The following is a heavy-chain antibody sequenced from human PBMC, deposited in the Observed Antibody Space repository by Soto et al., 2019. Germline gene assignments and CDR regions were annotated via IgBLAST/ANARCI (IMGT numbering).Heavy chain of an antibody. CDR3: ASSRDGYNYFDY. CDR1: GGSISSYY. Sequence: QVQLQESGPGLVKPSETLSLTCTVSGGSISSYYWSWIRQPPGKGLEWIGYIYYSGSTNYNPSLKSRDTISVDTSKNQFSLKLSSVTAADTAVYYCASSRDGYNYFDYWGQGTLVTVSS. J-gene: IGHJ4*02. CDR2: IYYSGST. V-gene: IGHV4-59*08. D-gene: IGHD5-12*01.